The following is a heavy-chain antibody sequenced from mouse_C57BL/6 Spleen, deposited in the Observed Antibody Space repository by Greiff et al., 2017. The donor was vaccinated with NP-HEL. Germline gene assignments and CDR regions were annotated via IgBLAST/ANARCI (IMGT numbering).Heavy chain of an antibody. V-gene: IGHV1-81*01. CDR3: AHYYGSS. Sequence: VQLQQSGAELARPGASVKLSCKASGYTFTSYGISWVKQRTGQGLEWIGEIYPRSGNTYYNEKFKGKATLTADKSSSTAYMELRSLTSEDSAVYFCAHYYGSSWGTGTTVTVSS. J-gene: IGHJ1*03. CDR1: GYTFTSYG. CDR2: IYPRSGNT. D-gene: IGHD1-1*01.